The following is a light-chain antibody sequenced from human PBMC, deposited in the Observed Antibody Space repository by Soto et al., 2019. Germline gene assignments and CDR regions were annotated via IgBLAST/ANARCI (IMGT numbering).Light chain of an antibody. V-gene: IGKV3-15*01. Sequence: EIVMTQSPATLSVSPGERATLXCRASQSVSSNLAWYQQKPGQAPRLLIYGASTRATGIPARFSGSGSGTEFTLTISSLQSEDFAVYYCQHYNNWPPWTFGQGTKVEIK. CDR1: QSVSSN. J-gene: IGKJ1*01. CDR3: QHYNNWPPWT. CDR2: GAS.